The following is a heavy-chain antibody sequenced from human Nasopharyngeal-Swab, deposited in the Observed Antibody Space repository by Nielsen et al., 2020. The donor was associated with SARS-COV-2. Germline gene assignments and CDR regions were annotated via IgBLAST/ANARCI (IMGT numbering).Heavy chain of an antibody. Sequence: ASVKVSCKASGYTFTSYDINWVRQATGQGLEWMGWMNPNSCNTGYAQKFQGRVTMTRNSSISTAYMELSSLRSEDTAVYYFAREVVYGGFDPWGQGTLVTVSP. J-gene: IGHJ5*02. CDR2: MNPNSCNT. CDR1: GYTFTSYD. D-gene: IGHD5/OR15-5a*01. V-gene: IGHV1-8*01. CDR3: AREVVYGGFDP.